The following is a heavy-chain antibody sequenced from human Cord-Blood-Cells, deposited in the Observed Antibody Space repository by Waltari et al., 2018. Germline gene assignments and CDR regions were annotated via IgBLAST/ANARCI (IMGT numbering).Heavy chain of an antibody. V-gene: IGHV4-59*08. CDR1: GGSISSYY. CDR3: ARPAPYSSSWQDAFDI. D-gene: IGHD6-13*01. CDR2: IYYSGST. J-gene: IGHJ3*02. Sequence: QVQLQESGPGLVKPSETLSLTCTVSGGSISSYYWSWIRQPPGKGLEWIGYIYYSGSTNHNPSPKSRGPISVDTSKNQFSLKLSSVTAADTAVYYCARPAPYSSSWQDAFDIWGQGTMVTVSS.